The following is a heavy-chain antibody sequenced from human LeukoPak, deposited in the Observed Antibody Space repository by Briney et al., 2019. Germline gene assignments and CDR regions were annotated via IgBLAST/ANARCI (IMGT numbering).Heavy chain of an antibody. V-gene: IGHV3-74*01. Sequence: GGSLRLSCAASGFTLSNSWMFCVRQAPGKGLGWVSDINNDGSRTSYADSVKGRFTISRDGAKAALFLQINSLRAEDTDVYYCARGGLPWGFDYWGKGTLVTVST. CDR2: INNDGSRT. CDR3: ARGGLPWGFDY. J-gene: IGHJ4*02. D-gene: IGHD1-26*01. CDR1: GFTLSNSW.